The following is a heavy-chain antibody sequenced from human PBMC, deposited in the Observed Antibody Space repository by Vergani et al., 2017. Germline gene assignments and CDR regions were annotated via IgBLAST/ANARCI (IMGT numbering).Heavy chain of an antibody. Sequence: QVQLVQSGAEVKKPGSSVKVSCKASGGTFSSYAISWVRPAPGKGLEWMGGINPIFGTANYAQKFQGRVTITADESTSTAYMELRSLRSEDTAVYYCARHAALNGGFDYWGQGTLVTVSS. CDR2: INPIFGTA. CDR1: GGTFSSYA. D-gene: IGHD2-8*01. J-gene: IGHJ4*02. V-gene: IGHV1-69*01. CDR3: ARHAALNGGFDY.